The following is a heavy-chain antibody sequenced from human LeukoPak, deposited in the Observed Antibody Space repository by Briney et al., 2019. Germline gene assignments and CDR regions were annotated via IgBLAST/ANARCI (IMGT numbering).Heavy chain of an antibody. CDR3: ARGEGRITIFGVVTYKNWFDP. CDR2: ISYDGSNK. V-gene: IGHV3-30*01. D-gene: IGHD3-3*01. CDR1: GFTFSSYA. Sequence: PGGSLRLSCAASGFTFSSYAMHWVRQAPGKGREWVAVISYDGSNKYYADSVKGRFTISRDNSKNTLYLQVNSLRAEDTAVYYCARGEGRITIFGVVTYKNWFDPWGQGTLVTVSS. J-gene: IGHJ5*02.